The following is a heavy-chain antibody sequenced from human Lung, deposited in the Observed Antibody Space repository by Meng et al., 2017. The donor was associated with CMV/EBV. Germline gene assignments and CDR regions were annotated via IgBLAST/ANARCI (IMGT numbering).Heavy chain of an antibody. CDR3: ARNTYYYDSSGYYTDY. D-gene: IGHD3-22*01. J-gene: IGHJ4*02. CDR2: ISAYNGNT. CDR1: GYTFTSYG. Sequence: ASVXVSCKASGYTFTSYGISWVRQAPGQGLEWMGWISAYNGNTNYAQKLQGRVTMTTDTSTSTDYMELRSLRSDDTAVYYCARNTYYYDSSGYYTDYWGQGTLVTVSS. V-gene: IGHV1-18*01.